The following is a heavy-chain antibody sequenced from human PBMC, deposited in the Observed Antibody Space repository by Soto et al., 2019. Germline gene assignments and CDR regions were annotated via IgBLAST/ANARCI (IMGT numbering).Heavy chain of an antibody. J-gene: IGHJ3*02. V-gene: IGHV3-23*01. D-gene: IGHD5-12*01. CDR3: ARDGQYRTDGFDI. Sequence: EAQLLESGGELIQPGGSLRLSCAASGFTYSIHGMSWVRQAPGKGLEWIAGLSRGGGSTYYADSVKGRFTISRDNSKNTLDLIMNSLRVEDTALYYCARDGQYRTDGFDIWGQGTMVTVSS. CDR2: LSRGGGST. CDR1: GFTYSIHG.